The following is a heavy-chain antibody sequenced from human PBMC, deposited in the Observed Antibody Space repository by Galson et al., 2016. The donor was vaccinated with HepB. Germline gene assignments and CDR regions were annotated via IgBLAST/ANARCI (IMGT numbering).Heavy chain of an antibody. V-gene: IGHV3-21*01. J-gene: IGHJ6*02. D-gene: IGHD2-15*01. CDR3: VRDGQYCNGGSCYSGPDYYGMDV. CDR2: MSTNYNYK. Sequence: SLRLSCAASGFALKDYIVNWVRQAPGKGLEWVSSMSTNYNYKYYGPSVKGRFTISGDNTKNSLYLQMNSLRVEDTAIYYCVRDGQYCNGGSCYSGPDYYGMDVWGQGTTVTVSS. CDR1: GFALKDYI.